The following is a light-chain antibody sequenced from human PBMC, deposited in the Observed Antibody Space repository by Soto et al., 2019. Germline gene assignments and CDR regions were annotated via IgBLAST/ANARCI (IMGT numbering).Light chain of an antibody. CDR3: QQRSNWPRIT. CDR2: NAS. J-gene: IGKJ5*01. Sequence: IVLTQSPATLSLSPGERATLSCRASQSVSSSLAWYQQKPGQAPRLLIHNASNRATGIPPRFSGSGSGTDFTLTISSLEPEDFAVYYCQQRSNWPRITFGQGTRLEIK. CDR1: QSVSSS. V-gene: IGKV3-11*01.